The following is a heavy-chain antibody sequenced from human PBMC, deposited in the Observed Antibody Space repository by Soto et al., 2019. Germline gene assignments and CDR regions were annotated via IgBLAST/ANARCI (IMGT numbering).Heavy chain of an antibody. Sequence: ASVKVSCKAQGYIFTKYGVGWVRQAPGHGLEWMGLINVYNGDRKVAQKFQDRVSMTTDTATDTAYMELKSLRSGDTAVYYCARLQLGGDRMLNWFDPGGQGTLVTVS. CDR3: ARLQLGGDRMLNWFDP. CDR2: INVYNGDR. V-gene: IGHV1-18*01. CDR1: GYIFTKYG. J-gene: IGHJ5*02. D-gene: IGHD2-21*02.